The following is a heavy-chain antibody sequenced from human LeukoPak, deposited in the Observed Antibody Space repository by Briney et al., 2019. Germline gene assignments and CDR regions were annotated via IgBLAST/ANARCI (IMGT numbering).Heavy chain of an antibody. Sequence: SETLSLTCAVYGGSFSGYYWSWIRQPPGKGLEWIGEINHSGSPNYNPSLKSRVTISVDTSKNQFSLKLSSVTAADTAVYYCARGRVPAAIPYYYYGMDVWGKGTTVTVSS. J-gene: IGHJ6*04. CDR2: INHSGSP. D-gene: IGHD2-2*01. V-gene: IGHV4-34*01. CDR3: ARGRVPAAIPYYYYGMDV. CDR1: GGSFSGYY.